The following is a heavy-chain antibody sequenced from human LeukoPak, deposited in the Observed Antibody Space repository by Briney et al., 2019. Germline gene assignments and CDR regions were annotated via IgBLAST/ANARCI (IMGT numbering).Heavy chain of an antibody. D-gene: IGHD1-26*01. CDR1: GGSISSYY. J-gene: IGHJ4*02. CDR2: IYYSGST. CDR3: ARLASGSYGPRTPFDY. V-gene: IGHV4-59*08. Sequence: SETLFLTCTVSGGSISSYYWSWIRQPPGKGLERIGDIYYSGSTNYNPSLKSRVTISVDTSKNQFSLRLSSVTAADTAVYYSARLASGSYGPRTPFDYWGEGTLVSVSS.